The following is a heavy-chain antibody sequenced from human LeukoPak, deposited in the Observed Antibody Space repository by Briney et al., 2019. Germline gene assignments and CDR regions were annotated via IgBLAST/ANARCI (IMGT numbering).Heavy chain of an antibody. J-gene: IGHJ1*01. Sequence: SVKVSCKASGGTFSSYAISWVRQAPGQGLEWMGGIIPIFGTANYAQKFQGRVTITTDESTSTAYMGLSSLRSEDTAVYYCARARSYYCSSTSCYIPLYFQHWGQGTLVTVSS. D-gene: IGHD2-2*02. CDR3: ARARSYYCSSTSCYIPLYFQH. V-gene: IGHV1-69*05. CDR2: IIPIFGTA. CDR1: GGTFSSYA.